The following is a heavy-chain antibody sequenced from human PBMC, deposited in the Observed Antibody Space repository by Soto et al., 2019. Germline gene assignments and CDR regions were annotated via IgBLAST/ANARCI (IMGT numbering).Heavy chain of an antibody. V-gene: IGHV3-30-3*01. Sequence: GSLRLSCAASGFTFSSYAMHWVRQAPGKGLEWVAVISYDGSNKYYADSVKGRFTISRDNSKNTLYLQMNSLRAEDTAVYYCARDLRRYNWNDVAAFDIWGQGTMVTVSS. J-gene: IGHJ3*02. CDR2: ISYDGSNK. CDR1: GFTFSSYA. CDR3: ARDLRRYNWNDVAAFDI. D-gene: IGHD1-1*01.